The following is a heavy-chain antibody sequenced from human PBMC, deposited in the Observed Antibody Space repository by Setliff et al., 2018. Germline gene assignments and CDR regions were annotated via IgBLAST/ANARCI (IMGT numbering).Heavy chain of an antibody. V-gene: IGHV4-61*09. Sequence: SETLSLTCTVSGDSISSRTYYWSWIRQPAGKGLEWIGHIYTSWSTIYNPSLKSRLTISLDTSKNQFSLSLTSVTAEDTAVYYCARDRSYYASGSFTKWLDYWGQGTLVTVSS. CDR2: IYTSWST. CDR3: ARDRSYYASGSFTKWLDY. CDR1: GDSISSRTYY. J-gene: IGHJ4*02. D-gene: IGHD3-10*01.